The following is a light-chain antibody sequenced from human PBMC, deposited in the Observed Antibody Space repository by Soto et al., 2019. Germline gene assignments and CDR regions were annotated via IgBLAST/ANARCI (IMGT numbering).Light chain of an antibody. CDR2: NND. CDR1: SSSLGSNT. V-gene: IGLV1-44*01. J-gene: IGLJ2*01. CDR3: AAWDDSLSGVV. Sequence: QSVLTQPPSASGTPGQRVTISCSGSSSSLGSNTVNWYQQLPGTAPKLLIYNNDQRPSGVPDRFSGSKSGTSASLAISGLQSEDEAEYYCAAWDDSLSGVVFGGGTKLTVL.